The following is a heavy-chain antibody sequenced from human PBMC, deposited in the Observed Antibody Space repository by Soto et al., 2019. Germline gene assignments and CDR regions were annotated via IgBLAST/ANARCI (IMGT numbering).Heavy chain of an antibody. V-gene: IGHV4-34*01. CDR2: INHSGST. Sequence: QVQLQQWGAGLLKPSETLSLTCAVYGGSFSGYYWSWIRQPPGKGLEWIGEINHSGSTNYNPSLKSRVTISVDTSKNQFSLKLSSVTAADTAVYYCARARHYDSSGRPHYYYYYGMDFWGQGTTVTVSS. CDR1: GGSFSGYY. CDR3: ARARHYDSSGRPHYYYYYGMDF. D-gene: IGHD3-22*01. J-gene: IGHJ6*02.